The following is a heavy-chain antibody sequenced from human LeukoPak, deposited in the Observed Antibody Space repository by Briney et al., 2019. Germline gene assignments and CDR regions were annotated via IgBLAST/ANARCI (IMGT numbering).Heavy chain of an antibody. J-gene: IGHJ4*02. CDR3: ARDYLFPGGYFDY. D-gene: IGHD3-16*01. CDR1: GFTFSSYA. Sequence: GGSLRLSCAASGFTFSSYAMHWVRQAPGKGLEWVAVISYDGSNKYYADSVKGRFTISRDNSKNTLYLQMNSLGAEDTAVYYCARDYLFPGGYFDYWGQGTLVTVSS. CDR2: ISYDGSNK. V-gene: IGHV3-30*01.